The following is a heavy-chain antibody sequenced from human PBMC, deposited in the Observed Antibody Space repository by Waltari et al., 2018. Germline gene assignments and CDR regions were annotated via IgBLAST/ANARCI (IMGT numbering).Heavy chain of an antibody. Sequence: QVQLQESGPGLVRPSQTLSLTCTVSGGSISSGDYYWSWSRQPPGTGLEWIGDTVYFSHTYYKPPRRSRVTRSGYTSKNPFSLKLSSVTVADTSGYYCVRGRYYDNSSGRGTSHGYFDLCGRGTLVTVSS. J-gene: IGHJ2*01. V-gene: IGHV4-30-4*08. CDR3: VRGRYYDNSSGRGTSHGYFDL. D-gene: IGHD3-22*01. CDR1: GGSISSGDYY. CDR2: TVYFSHT.